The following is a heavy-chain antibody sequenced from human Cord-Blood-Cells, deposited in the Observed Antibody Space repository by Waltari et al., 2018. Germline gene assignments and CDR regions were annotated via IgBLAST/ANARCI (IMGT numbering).Heavy chain of an antibody. V-gene: IGHV1-8*01. J-gene: IGHJ2*01. CDR1: GYTFPSYD. Sequence: QVQLVQSGAEVKKPGASVKVSCKASGYTFPSYDINWVRQATGQGLEWMGWRKPNSGNTGYAQKYEGRVTMNRNTSRSTDYMELSSMRSEETAVYYCERVLFGGYSGYGYFELWGRGTLVTVSS. CDR3: ERVLFGGYSGYGYFEL. D-gene: IGHD5-12*01. CDR2: RKPNSGNT.